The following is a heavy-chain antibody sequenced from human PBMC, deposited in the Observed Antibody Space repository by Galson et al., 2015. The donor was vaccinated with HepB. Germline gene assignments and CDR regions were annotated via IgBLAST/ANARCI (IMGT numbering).Heavy chain of an antibody. V-gene: IGHV3-49*03. J-gene: IGHJ4*02. Sequence: SLRLSCAATGFTFGDYALSWFRQAPGKGLEGVGFIRSKAYGGTVEYGASVRGRFTISRDDSKSIAYLQMNSLKIADTAVYYCTRFSAYYYENSGYFFDYWGQGTLVTVSS. CDR3: TRFSAYYYENSGYFFDY. CDR2: IRSKAYGGTV. CDR1: GFTFGDYA. D-gene: IGHD3-22*01.